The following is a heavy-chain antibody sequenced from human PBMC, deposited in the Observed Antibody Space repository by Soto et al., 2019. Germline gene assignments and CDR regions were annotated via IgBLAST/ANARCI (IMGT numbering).Heavy chain of an antibody. CDR1: GGTLTNYA. Sequence: QIQLVQSGAEVKKPGSSVKVSCKASGGTLTNYAISWVRQAPGQGLEWMGGIIPFFGTTYYEQNFQDRLTITADESTNTFYLELSGLRSDDTAVYYCAQGSRRDFWVGNFDYWGQGTLVTVSS. CDR2: IIPFFGTT. D-gene: IGHD3-3*01. V-gene: IGHV1-69*01. J-gene: IGHJ4*02. CDR3: AQGSRRDFWVGNFDY.